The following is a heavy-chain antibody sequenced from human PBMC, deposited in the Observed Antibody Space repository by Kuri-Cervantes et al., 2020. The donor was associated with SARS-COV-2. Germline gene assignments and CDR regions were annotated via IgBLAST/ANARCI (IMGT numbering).Heavy chain of an antibody. D-gene: IGHD6-6*01. CDR2: ISGSGGST. CDR3: AKGLLSSSSVY. CDR1: GFTFSSYA. Sequence: GGSLRLSCAASGFTFSSYAMSWVRQAPGKGLEWVSAISGSGGSTHYADSVKGRFTISRDNSKNTLYLQMNSLRAEDTAVYYCAKGLLSSSSVYWGQGTLVTVSS. J-gene: IGHJ4*02. V-gene: IGHV3-23*01.